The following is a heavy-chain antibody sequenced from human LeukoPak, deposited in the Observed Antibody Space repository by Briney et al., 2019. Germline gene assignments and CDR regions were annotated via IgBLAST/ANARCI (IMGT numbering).Heavy chain of an antibody. CDR3: ARVVDTAMVLGNYYFDY. J-gene: IGHJ4*02. Sequence: ASVTVSCKASGYTFTSYGISWVRQAPGQGLEWMGWISAYNGNTNYAQKLQGRVTMTTDTSTSTAYMELRSLRSDDTAVYYCARVVDTAMVLGNYYFDYWGQGTLVTVSS. D-gene: IGHD5-18*01. V-gene: IGHV1-18*01. CDR1: GYTFTSYG. CDR2: ISAYNGNT.